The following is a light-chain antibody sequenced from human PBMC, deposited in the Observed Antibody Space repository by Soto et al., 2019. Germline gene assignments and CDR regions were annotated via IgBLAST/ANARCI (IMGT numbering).Light chain of an antibody. Sequence: EIVLTQSPATLSLSPGERATLSCRASQSVSSYLAWYQQKPGQAPRLLIYDASNRATGIPARFSGSGSGTDFTLTISSLEHEDFEVYYCQQRSNWPPYTFCQGTKLEIK. CDR3: QQRSNWPPYT. CDR1: QSVSSY. CDR2: DAS. J-gene: IGKJ2*01. V-gene: IGKV3-11*01.